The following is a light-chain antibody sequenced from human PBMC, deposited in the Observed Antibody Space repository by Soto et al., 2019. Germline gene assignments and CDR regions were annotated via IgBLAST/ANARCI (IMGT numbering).Light chain of an antibody. CDR3: CTYAGHVPK. V-gene: IGLV2-23*02. CDR2: EVH. CDR1: TSDVAYYDL. J-gene: IGLJ2*01. Sequence: QSALTQPASVSGSPGQSITISCAGTTSDVAYYDLVSWYQQHPGRAPKLLIYEVHKRPSGISVPFSGSKSGATASLTISGLLPEDEAVYFCCTYAGHVPKFGGGTKLTVL.